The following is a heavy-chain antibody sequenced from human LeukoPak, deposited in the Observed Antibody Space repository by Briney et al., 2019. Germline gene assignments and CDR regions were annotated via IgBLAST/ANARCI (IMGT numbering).Heavy chain of an antibody. Sequence: GGSLRLSCAASGLTFSNYAMNWVRQAPGKGLEWVSAISGSGGSTYYADSVKGRFTISRDNSKNTLYLQMNSLRAEDTAVYYCANIVVVPAAIGYWGQGTLVTVSS. CDR3: ANIVVVPAAIGY. J-gene: IGHJ4*02. D-gene: IGHD2-2*02. CDR1: GLTFSNYA. V-gene: IGHV3-23*01. CDR2: ISGSGGST.